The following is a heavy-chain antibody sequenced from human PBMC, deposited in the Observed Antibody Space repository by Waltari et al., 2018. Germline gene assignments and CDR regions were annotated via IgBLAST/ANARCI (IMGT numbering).Heavy chain of an antibody. CDR3: ASTGGPGAFDY. V-gene: IGHV1-69*02. CDR1: GGTFSSYT. Sequence: QVQLVQSGAEVKKPGSSVKVSCKASGGTFSSYTISWVRQAPGQGLEWMGRIIPILGIANYAQKFQGRVTITADKSTSTAYRELSSLRSEDTAVYYCASTGGPGAFDYWGQGTLVTVSS. CDR2: IIPILGIA. J-gene: IGHJ4*02. D-gene: IGHD3-10*01.